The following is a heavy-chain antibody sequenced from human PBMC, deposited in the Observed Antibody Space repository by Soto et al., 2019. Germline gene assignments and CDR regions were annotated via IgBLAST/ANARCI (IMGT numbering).Heavy chain of an antibody. CDR2: IYWDDDK. D-gene: IGHD3-3*01. CDR1: GFSLTTSGVG. CDR3: AHRVRRTVFGLVTTTAIYFDF. Sequence: QITLNESGPTVVRPTETLTLTCRFSGFSLTTSGVGVGWIRQSPGKAPEWLARIYWDDDKRYSASLKSRLTLTKDTYKNQVVLRVSDLDPTDTATYYCAHRVRRTVFGLVTTTAIYFDFWGQGTPVAVSS. J-gene: IGHJ4*02. V-gene: IGHV2-5*02.